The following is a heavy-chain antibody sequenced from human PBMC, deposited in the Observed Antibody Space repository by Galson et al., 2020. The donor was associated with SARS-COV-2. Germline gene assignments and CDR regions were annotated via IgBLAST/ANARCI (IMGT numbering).Heavy chain of an antibody. CDR1: GGSISGTSYY. CDR2: IHSSGST. D-gene: IGHD6-19*01. J-gene: IGHJ1*01. V-gene: IGHV4-61*02. Sequence: SETLSLTCAVSGGSISGTSYYWSWIRQPAGKGLEWIGRIHSSGSTNYNPSLKSRVTISIDTSKNQFSLRLSSVTAADTAIYYCASGPVAGSGEWGQGTLGTVSS. CDR3: ASGPVAGSGE.